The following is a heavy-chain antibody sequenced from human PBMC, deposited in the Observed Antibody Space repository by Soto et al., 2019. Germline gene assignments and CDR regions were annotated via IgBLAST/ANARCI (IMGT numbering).Heavy chain of an antibody. CDR2: ISYDGNNK. Sequence: GGSLRLSCAASGFTYSTYTMHWVRQAPGKGLEWVAVISYDGNNKFYADSVKGRFTISRDSTKQTLYLQMNSLRAEDTAVYYCARDLGDIVLVPAELTYGTDGWGQGTMVTVAS. J-gene: IGHJ6*01. CDR3: ARDLGDIVLVPAELTYGTDG. CDR1: GFTYSTYT. V-gene: IGHV3-30-3*01. D-gene: IGHD2-2*01.